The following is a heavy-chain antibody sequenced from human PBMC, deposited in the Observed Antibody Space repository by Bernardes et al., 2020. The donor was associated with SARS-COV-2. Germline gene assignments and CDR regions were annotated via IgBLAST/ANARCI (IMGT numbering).Heavy chain of an antibody. CDR2: ISTSSSYI. V-gene: IGHV3-21*06. D-gene: IGHD4-4*01. CDR1: GFTFSSYT. Sequence: GGSLRLSCAASGFTFSSYTMNWVRQAPGKGLEWISSISTSSSYISYSDPVRGRFTISRDNAKNLVSLQMNSLRAEDTAVYYCARVDFSNLYYFDYWGQGTPVTVSS. CDR3: ARVDFSNLYYFDY. J-gene: IGHJ4*02.